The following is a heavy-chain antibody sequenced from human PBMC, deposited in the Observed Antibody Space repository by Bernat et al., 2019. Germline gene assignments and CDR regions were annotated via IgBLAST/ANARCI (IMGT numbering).Heavy chain of an antibody. Sequence: EVQLLESGGGLVQPGGSLELSVEAPGFTFLSYALSGVGQPPGKGLGWVSAMSGSGIDTYYTDSVKGRFTISRDNSKDTLYLQMNSLRAEDTAVYFCVKGDYYYHDSSAYLDHWGQGTLVTVSS. CDR3: VKGDYYYHDSSAYLDH. D-gene: IGHD3-22*01. CDR2: MSGSGIDT. V-gene: IGHV3-23*01. CDR1: GFTFLSYA. J-gene: IGHJ4*02.